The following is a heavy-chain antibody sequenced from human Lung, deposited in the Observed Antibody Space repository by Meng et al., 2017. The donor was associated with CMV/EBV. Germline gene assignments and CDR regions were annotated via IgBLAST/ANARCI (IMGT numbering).Heavy chain of an antibody. V-gene: IGHV1-2*02. CDR1: GYTFTGHY. CDR2: IYPASGGT. Sequence: SVKVSCKASGYTFTGHYLHWVRQAPGQGLEWMGWIYPASGGTNYAQNFQGRVTMTSDTSISTAYMELSGLRSDDTALYFCARDHNWGPDYWGQGTLVTVSS. J-gene: IGHJ4*02. D-gene: IGHD1-1*01. CDR3: ARDHNWGPDY.